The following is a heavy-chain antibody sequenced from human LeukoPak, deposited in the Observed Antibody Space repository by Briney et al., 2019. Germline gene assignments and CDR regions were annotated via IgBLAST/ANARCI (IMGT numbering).Heavy chain of an antibody. V-gene: IGHV3-30*03. CDR1: GFTFSSYG. Sequence: GRSLRLSCAASGFTFSSYGMHWVRQAPGKGLEWVAVISYDGSNKYYADSVKGRFTISRDNSKNTLYLQMNSLRAEDTAVYYCARAAHHYWGQGTLVTVSS. CDR3: ARAAHHY. CDR2: ISYDGSNK. J-gene: IGHJ4*02.